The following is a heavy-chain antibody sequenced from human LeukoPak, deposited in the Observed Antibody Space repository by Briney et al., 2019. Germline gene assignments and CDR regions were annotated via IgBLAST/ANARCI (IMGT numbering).Heavy chain of an antibody. J-gene: IGHJ6*03. CDR2: IYYRGST. CDR3: ARVVGNMDV. CDR1: GGSISSYY. D-gene: IGHD7-27*01. Sequence: PSETLSLTCTVSGGSISSYYWSWIRQPPGKGLEWIGYIYYRGSTNYNPSLKSRVTISVDTTKNQFSLKLSSVTAADTAVYYCARVVGNMDVWGKGTTVTVSS. V-gene: IGHV4-59*01.